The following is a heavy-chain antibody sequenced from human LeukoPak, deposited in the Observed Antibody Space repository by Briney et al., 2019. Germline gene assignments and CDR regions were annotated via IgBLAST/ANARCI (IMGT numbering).Heavy chain of an antibody. Sequence: PGGSLRLSCAASGFTFSDHYMEWVRQAPGKGLEWIGHTGNKANSYTTEYAASVKGGFSISRDDSKNSLYLQMNSLKTEDTAVYYCGRGGYSSSSFYGMDVWGQGTTVTVSS. CDR2: TGNKANSYTT. J-gene: IGHJ6*02. CDR1: GFTFSDHY. CDR3: GRGGYSSSSFYGMDV. D-gene: IGHD6-6*01. V-gene: IGHV3-72*01.